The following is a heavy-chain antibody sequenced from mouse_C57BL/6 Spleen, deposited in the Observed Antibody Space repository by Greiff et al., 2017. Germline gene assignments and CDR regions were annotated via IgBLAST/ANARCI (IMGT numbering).Heavy chain of an antibody. CDR2: IYPRDGST. Sequence: VQLQQSDAELVKPGASVKISCKASGYTFTDHTIHWMKQRPEQGLEWIGYIYPRDGSTKSNEKFKGKATLTADKSSSTAYMQLNSLTSEDSAVYFCARGGYYYGSSPFAYWGQGTLVTVSA. J-gene: IGHJ3*01. CDR1: GYTFTDHT. CDR3: ARGGYYYGSSPFAY. V-gene: IGHV1-78*01. D-gene: IGHD1-1*01.